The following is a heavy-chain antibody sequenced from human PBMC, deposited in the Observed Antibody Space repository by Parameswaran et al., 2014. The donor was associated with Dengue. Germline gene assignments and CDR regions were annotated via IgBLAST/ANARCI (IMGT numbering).Heavy chain of an antibody. CDR2: IYYSGST. J-gene: IGHJ6*02. V-gene: IGHV4-31*02. Sequence: PGKGLEWIGYIYYSGSTYYNPSLKSRVTISVDTSKNQFSLKLSSVTAADTAVYYCARVCGSGSYSYLYYGMDVWGQGTTVTVSS. CDR3: ARVCGSGSYSYLYYGMDV. D-gene: IGHD3-10*01.